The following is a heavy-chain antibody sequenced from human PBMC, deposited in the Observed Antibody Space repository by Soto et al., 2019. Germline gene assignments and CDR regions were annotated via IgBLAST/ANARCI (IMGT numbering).Heavy chain of an antibody. J-gene: IGHJ4*02. Sequence: QVQLVQSGAEVKKPESSVQVSCKAPGGTFSTYAISWVRQAPGQGLEWMGGIIPMFGTANYAQRFQDRVTITADESTITVYMELSSLRSEDTAVYFCASGIQLWLRRINNGYSGWGQGTLVTVSS. V-gene: IGHV1-69*12. CDR2: IIPMFGTA. CDR1: GGTFSTYA. CDR3: ASGIQLWLRRINNGYSG. D-gene: IGHD5-18*01.